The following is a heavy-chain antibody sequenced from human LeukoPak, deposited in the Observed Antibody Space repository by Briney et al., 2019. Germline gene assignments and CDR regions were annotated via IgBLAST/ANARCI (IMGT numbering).Heavy chain of an antibody. CDR3: AKERYDILTGYYNYYYGMDV. CDR2: ISYDGSNK. V-gene: IGHV3-30*18. CDR1: GFTFSSYG. D-gene: IGHD3-9*01. Sequence: QTGGSLRLSCAASGFTFSSYGMHWVRQAPGKGLEGLAVISYDGSNKYYADSVKGRFTISRDNSKNTLYLQMNSLRAEDTAVYYWAKERYDILTGYYNYYYGMDVWGQGTTVTVSS. J-gene: IGHJ6*02.